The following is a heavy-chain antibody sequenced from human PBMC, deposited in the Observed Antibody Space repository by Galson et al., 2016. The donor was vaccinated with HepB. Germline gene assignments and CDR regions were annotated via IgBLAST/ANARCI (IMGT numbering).Heavy chain of an antibody. CDR2: IYYNGSP. CDR1: GGSISTYY. V-gene: IGHV4-59*01. CDR3: AWASRGAAAGTISY. D-gene: IGHD6-13*01. J-gene: IGHJ4*02. Sequence: SETLSLTCTVSGGSISTYYWSWIRQPPGKGLEWIGYIYYNGSPNYNPSLKSRVTISMDTPKNQFSLKLTSLTAADTAVYYCAWASRGAAAGTISYWGQGTLVTVSS.